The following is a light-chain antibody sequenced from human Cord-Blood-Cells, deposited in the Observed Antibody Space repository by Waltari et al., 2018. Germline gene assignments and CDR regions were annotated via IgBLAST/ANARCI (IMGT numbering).Light chain of an antibody. CDR3: QQSYSTPRT. CDR1: QSSSSY. V-gene: IGKV1-39*01. Sequence: DIQMTQSPSSLSASVGDRVTITCRASQSSSSYLNWYQQKPGKAPKLLIYAASSLQSGGPSRFSSSGSGTDFTLTISSLQPEDFATYYCQQSYSTPRTFGQGTKVEIK. J-gene: IGKJ1*01. CDR2: AAS.